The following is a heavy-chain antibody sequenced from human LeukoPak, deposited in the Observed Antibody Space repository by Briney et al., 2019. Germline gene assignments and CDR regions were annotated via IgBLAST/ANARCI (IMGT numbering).Heavy chain of an antibody. Sequence: GGSLRVSCAATGCTFSNYAIHWGRQAPGKGLEWVAFISDDGSRQHYADSVKGRFTISRDNSKNTLNLQMNSLRAEDTAVYYCVKDRTGTHTLDYWGQGTLVTVSS. V-gene: IGHV3-30-3*01. CDR1: GCTFSNYA. D-gene: IGHD4-17*01. CDR2: ISDDGSRQ. CDR3: VKDRTGTHTLDY. J-gene: IGHJ4*02.